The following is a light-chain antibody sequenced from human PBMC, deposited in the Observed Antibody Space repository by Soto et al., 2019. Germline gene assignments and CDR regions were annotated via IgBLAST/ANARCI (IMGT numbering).Light chain of an antibody. CDR1: ESVSSW. CDR2: QAS. J-gene: IGKJ1*01. CDR3: QQYNAYSQA. Sequence: DIQMTQSPSTLSASVGDRVTITCLASESVSSWLAWYQQKPGRTPKLLIYQASTLETGVPSRFSGSGSGTEFTLTISSLQPDDFATYYCQQYNAYSQAFGQGTKVEIK. V-gene: IGKV1-5*03.